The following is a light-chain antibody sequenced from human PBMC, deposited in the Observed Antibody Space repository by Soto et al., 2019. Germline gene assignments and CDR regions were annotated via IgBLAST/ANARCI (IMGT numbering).Light chain of an antibody. CDR2: EVT. V-gene: IGLV2-14*01. CDR3: SSYTASVAPYV. CDR1: SSDVGNGYDS. Sequence: QSALTQPASVSGSPGQSITISCSGSSSDVGNGYDSVSWYQQHPGKAPKLIIYEVTNRPSGVSSRFSGSKSGNTASLTISGLQAEDEADYYCSSYTASVAPYVFGTGTNVTVL. J-gene: IGLJ1*01.